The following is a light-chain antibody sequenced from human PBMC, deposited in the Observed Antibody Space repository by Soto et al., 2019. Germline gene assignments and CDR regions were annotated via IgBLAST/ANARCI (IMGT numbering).Light chain of an antibody. CDR1: QSVNSN. CDR3: QQRTHWPS. V-gene: IGKV3-11*01. CDR2: GTS. J-gene: IGKJ5*01. Sequence: EIVMTQSPATLSLSPGERATLSCRASQSVNSNLAWYQQKAGQAPRLLIYGTSTRATGIPARFSGSGSGTDFTLTISSLEPEDFAVYYCQQRTHWPSFGQGTRLEIK.